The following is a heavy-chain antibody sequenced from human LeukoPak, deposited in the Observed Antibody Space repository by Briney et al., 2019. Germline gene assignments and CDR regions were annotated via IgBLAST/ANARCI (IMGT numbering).Heavy chain of an antibody. V-gene: IGHV4-39*01. Sequence: SETLSLTCTVSGGSISSSSYYWGWIRQPPGKGLEWIGSIYYSGSTYYNPSLKSRVTISVDTSKNQFSLKLSSVTAADTAVYYCASTPSVEMATINWFDPWGQGTLVTVSS. J-gene: IGHJ5*02. D-gene: IGHD5-24*01. CDR3: ASTPSVEMATINWFDP. CDR1: GGSISSSSYY. CDR2: IYYSGST.